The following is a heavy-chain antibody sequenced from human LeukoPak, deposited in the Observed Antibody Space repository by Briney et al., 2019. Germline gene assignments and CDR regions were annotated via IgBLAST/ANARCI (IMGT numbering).Heavy chain of an antibody. CDR3: ARSSAAMVFYYFDY. CDR2: ISWNSGSI. Sequence: HSGGSLRLSCAASGFTFDDYAMHWVRQGPGKGLEWVSGISWNSGSIGYADSVKGRFTISRDNAKNSLYLQMNSLRAEDTAVYYCARSSAAMVFYYFDYWGQGTLVTVSS. D-gene: IGHD5-18*01. CDR1: GFTFDDYA. J-gene: IGHJ4*02. V-gene: IGHV3-9*01.